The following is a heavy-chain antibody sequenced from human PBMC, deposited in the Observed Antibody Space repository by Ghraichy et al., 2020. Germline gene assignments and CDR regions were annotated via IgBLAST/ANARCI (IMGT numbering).Heavy chain of an antibody. CDR2: MSAHGGST. Sequence: GGSLRLSCAASGFAFSSHGMSWVRQASGKGLEWVSGMSAHGGSTYYADSVKGRFIISRVNSASTLYLQMNSLRAEATAVYHCVKDETVMVISPEHWGPGTLVTVSS. CDR3: VKDETVMVISPEH. V-gene: IGHV3-23*01. CDR1: GFAFSSHG. J-gene: IGHJ1*01. D-gene: IGHD2-8*01.